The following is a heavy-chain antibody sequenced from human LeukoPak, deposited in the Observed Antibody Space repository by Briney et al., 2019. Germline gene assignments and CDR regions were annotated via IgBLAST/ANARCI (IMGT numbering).Heavy chain of an antibody. CDR3: AKDLFTRWLIHDAFDI. Sequence: PGGSLRLSCAASGFSFSSYDMHWVRQAPGKGLEWVAVISDNGINKFYADSVKGRFTISRDNSKNTLYLQMNSLRAEDTAIYYCAKDLFTRWLIHDAFDIWGQGTMVSVSS. V-gene: IGHV3-30*18. CDR2: ISDNGINK. D-gene: IGHD5-24*01. J-gene: IGHJ3*02. CDR1: GFSFSSYD.